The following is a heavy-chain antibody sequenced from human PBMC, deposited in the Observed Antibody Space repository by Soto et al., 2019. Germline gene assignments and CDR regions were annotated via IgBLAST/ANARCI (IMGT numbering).Heavy chain of an antibody. CDR2: INHSGST. CDR1: GGSFSGYY. CDR3: ARGSDYGMYYFDY. Sequence: SKALCLPGAVYGGSFSGYYWSWIRQPPGKGLEWIGEINHSGSTNYNPSLKSRVTISVDTSKNQFSLKLSSVTAADTAVYYCARGSDYGMYYFDYWGQGTLVTVSS. D-gene: IGHD3-16*01. J-gene: IGHJ4*02. V-gene: IGHV4-34*01.